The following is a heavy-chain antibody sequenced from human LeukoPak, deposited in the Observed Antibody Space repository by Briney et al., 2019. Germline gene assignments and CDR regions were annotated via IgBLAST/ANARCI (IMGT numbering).Heavy chain of an antibody. J-gene: IGHJ5*02. D-gene: IGHD3-10*01. CDR3: AKLVRRGGALDWFDP. Sequence: SETLSLTCTVSGGSISPFYWSWIRQSPGKGLEWIGFIYYSGSTTYNPSLNSRVTISVDTSKRQFSLRLSSVTAADTAVYFCAKLVRRGGALDWFDPWGQGTLVTVSS. CDR2: IYYSGST. V-gene: IGHV4-59*01. CDR1: GGSISPFY.